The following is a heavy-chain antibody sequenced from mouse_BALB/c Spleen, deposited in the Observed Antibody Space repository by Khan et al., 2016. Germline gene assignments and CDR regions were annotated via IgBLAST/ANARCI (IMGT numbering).Heavy chain of an antibody. D-gene: IGHD2-1*01. J-gene: IGHJ4*01. V-gene: IGHV14-3*02. CDR2: IDPANGNT. CDR3: ARSNYGNSEEGYTMDY. CDR1: GFNIKDTY. Sequence: VQLQQPGAELVKPGASVKLSCTASGFNIKDTYMHWVKQRPEQGLEWLGRIDPANGNTKYDPKFQGKAPITADTSSNTAYLQLSSLTSEDTAVYWCARSNYGNSEEGYTMDYWGRGTAVTVSS.